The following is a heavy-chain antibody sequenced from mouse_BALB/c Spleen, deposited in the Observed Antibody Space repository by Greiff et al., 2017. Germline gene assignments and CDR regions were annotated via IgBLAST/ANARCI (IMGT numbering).Heavy chain of an antibody. D-gene: IGHD1-1*01. Sequence: VQLQQSGPELVKPGASVKISCKASGYTFTDYNMHWVKQSHGKSLEWIGYIYPYNGGTGYNQKFKSKATLTVDNSSSTAYMELRSLTSEDSAVYYCARSLYYYGSSYYYAMDYWGQGTSVTVSS. CDR1: GYTFTDYN. J-gene: IGHJ4*01. CDR3: ARSLYYYGSSYYYAMDY. CDR2: IYPYNGGT. V-gene: IGHV1S29*02.